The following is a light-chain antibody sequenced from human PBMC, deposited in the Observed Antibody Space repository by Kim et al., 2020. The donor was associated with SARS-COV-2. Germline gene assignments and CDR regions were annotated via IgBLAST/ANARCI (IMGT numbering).Light chain of an antibody. CDR1: MSNVGDQG. V-gene: IGLV10-54*01. CDR2: SNN. CDR3: SAWDSSLNVAI. Sequence: QTATLTCSGNMSNVGDQGAAWLQQHRGHPPKLLLYSNNGRPSGISERLSASRSGTTAFLTITGLQPEDEADYYCSAWDSSLNVAIFGGGTQLTVL. J-gene: IGLJ2*01.